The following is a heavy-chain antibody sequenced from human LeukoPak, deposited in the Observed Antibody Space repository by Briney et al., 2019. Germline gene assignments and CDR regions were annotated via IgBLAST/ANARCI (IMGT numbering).Heavy chain of an antibody. CDR2: INSDGSST. D-gene: IGHD3-22*01. CDR1: GFTFNNNG. V-gene: IGHV3-74*01. Sequence: GGSLRLSCAASGFTFNNNGMNWVRQAPGKGQVWVSRINSDGSSTSYADSVKGRFTISRDNAKNTLYLQMNSLRAEDTAVYYCARGTPTYYYDSSGPPDYWGQGTLVTVSS. J-gene: IGHJ4*02. CDR3: ARGTPTYYYDSSGPPDY.